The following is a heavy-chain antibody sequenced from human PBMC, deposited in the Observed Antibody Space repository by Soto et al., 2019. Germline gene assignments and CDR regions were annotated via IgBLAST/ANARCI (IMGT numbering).Heavy chain of an antibody. Sequence: ASVKVSCKASGYTFTNYYMHWVRQAPGRGLEWMGWMNPRSGGTKYAQAFQDRVTMTRDASISTAYMEVTSLRHGDTAAYFCARSDDSTSYPLDLWGPGTLVTVSS. CDR3: ARSDDSTSYPLDL. CDR2: MNPRSGGT. V-gene: IGHV1-2*02. CDR1: GYTFTNYY. D-gene: IGHD4-4*01. J-gene: IGHJ5*02.